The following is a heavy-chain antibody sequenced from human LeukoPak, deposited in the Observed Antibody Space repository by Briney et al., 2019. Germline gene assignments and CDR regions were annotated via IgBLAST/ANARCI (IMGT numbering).Heavy chain of an antibody. CDR3: AREGLSYYYGSGSRGNWFDP. D-gene: IGHD3-10*01. Sequence: GGSLRLSCAASGLTFSSYSMNWVRQAPGKGLEWVSSISSSSSYIYYADSVKGRFTISRDNAKNSLYLQLNSLRAEDTAVYYCAREGLSYYYGSGSRGNWFDPWGQGTLVTVSS. V-gene: IGHV3-21*01. J-gene: IGHJ5*02. CDR2: ISSSSSYI. CDR1: GLTFSSYS.